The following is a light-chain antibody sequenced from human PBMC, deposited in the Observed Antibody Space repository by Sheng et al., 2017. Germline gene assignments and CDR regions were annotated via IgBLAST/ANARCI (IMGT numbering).Light chain of an antibody. J-gene: IGKJ4*01. Sequence: EIVMTQSPATLSVSPGERATLSCRASESVSSNLAWYQHKPGQAPSLLIYGASTRDTGIPARFSGSGSGTDFTLTISSLQSEDFAVYYCQQYNNWPLTFGGGTKVEIK. CDR3: QQYNNWPLT. V-gene: IGKV3-15*01. CDR1: ESVSSN. CDR2: GAS.